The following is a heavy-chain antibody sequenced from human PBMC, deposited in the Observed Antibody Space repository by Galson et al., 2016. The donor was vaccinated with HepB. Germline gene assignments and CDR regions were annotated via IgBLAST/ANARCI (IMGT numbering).Heavy chain of an antibody. Sequence: SLRLSCAASEFTFSDYWMSWVRQAPGKGLEWVANIRQDGSEKYYVDSVKGRFTISRDNAKKSLYLQMNNVRTEDTAVYYRAREQMDNVWGKYHFLRVPNWFDPWGQGTLVTVSS. CDR3: AREQMDNVWGKYHFLRVPNWFDP. CDR2: IRQDGSEK. J-gene: IGHJ5*02. D-gene: IGHD3-16*01. V-gene: IGHV3-7*03. CDR1: EFTFSDYW.